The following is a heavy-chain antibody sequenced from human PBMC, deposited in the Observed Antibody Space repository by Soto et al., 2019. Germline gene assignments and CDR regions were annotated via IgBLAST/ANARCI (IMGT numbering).Heavy chain of an antibody. D-gene: IGHD3-3*01. CDR3: ARVHPDYDFWSGYSLFDY. V-gene: IGHV4-34*01. J-gene: IGHJ4*02. CDR1: GGSFSGYC. CDR2: INHSGST. Sequence: SETLSLTCAVYGGSFSGYCWSWIRQPPGKGLEWIGEINHSGSTNYNPSLKSRVTISVDTSKNQFSLKLSSMTAADTAVYYCARVHPDYDFWSGYSLFDYWGQGTLVTVSS.